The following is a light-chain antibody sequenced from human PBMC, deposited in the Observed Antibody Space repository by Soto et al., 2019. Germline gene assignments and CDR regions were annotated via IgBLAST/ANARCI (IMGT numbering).Light chain of an antibody. CDR3: CSYAGSSTLV. V-gene: IGLV2-23*02. Sequence: QSVLTQPASVSGSPGQSITISCTGTSSDVGSYNLVSWYQQHPRKAPKLMIYEVSKRPSGVSNRFSGSKSGNTASLTISGLQAEDEADYYCCSYAGSSTLVFGGGTKLTVL. J-gene: IGLJ2*01. CDR1: SSDVGSYNL. CDR2: EVS.